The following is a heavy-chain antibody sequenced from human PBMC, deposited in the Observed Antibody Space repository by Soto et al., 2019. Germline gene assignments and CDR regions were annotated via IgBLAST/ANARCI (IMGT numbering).Heavy chain of an antibody. CDR3: AKGDNLGPKTGYAFDP. V-gene: IGHV6-1*01. D-gene: IGHD5-12*01. J-gene: IGHJ5*02. CDR1: GDSVSGNSAA. CDR2: TYFRSKWYN. Sequence: SQTLSLTCALSGDSVSGNSAAWNWIRQSPSRGLEWLGRTYFRSKWYNDYAVSVKSRIIINPDTSNNQFSLQLNSVTPEGTAVYFCAKGDNLGPKTGYAFDPWGQGIMVTVSS.